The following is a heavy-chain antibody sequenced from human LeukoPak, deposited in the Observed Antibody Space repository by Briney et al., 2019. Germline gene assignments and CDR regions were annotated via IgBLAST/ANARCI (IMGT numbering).Heavy chain of an antibody. CDR2: IHNSGTT. CDR3: ARHSGRLLWFGELLSDAFDI. D-gene: IGHD3-10*01. V-gene: IGHV4-34*01. J-gene: IGHJ3*02. Sequence: PSETLSLTCAVSGGPFSGYFWSWIRQPPGKGLEWIGEIHNSGTTNYNPSLKSRVTISVDTSKNQFSLKLSSVTAADTAVYYCARHSGRLLWFGELLSDAFDIWGQGTMVTVSS. CDR1: GGPFSGYF.